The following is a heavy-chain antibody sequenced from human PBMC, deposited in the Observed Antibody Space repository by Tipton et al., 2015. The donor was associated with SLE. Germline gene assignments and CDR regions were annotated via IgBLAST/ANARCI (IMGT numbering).Heavy chain of an antibody. CDR3: ARGEWELLHYYGMDV. J-gene: IGHJ6*02. CDR1: GYTFTSYF. V-gene: IGHV1-46*01. D-gene: IGHD1-26*01. CDR2: INPSGGSA. Sequence: QLVQSGPEVKKTGSSVKVSCKASGYTFTSYFMHWVRQAPGQGLEWMGIINPSGGSASYAQKFQGRVTMTRDTSTSTVYMELSSLRPEDTAVYYCARGEWELLHYYGMDVWGQGTTVTVSS.